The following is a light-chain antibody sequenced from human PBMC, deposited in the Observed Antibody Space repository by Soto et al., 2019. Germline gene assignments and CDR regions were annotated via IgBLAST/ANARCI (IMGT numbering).Light chain of an antibody. CDR2: EVS. Sequence: QSALTLPASVSGSPGQSITISCTGTSSDVGSYNFVSWYQQLPGKAPKLMIYEVSNRPSGVSNRFSGSKSGNTASLTISGLQAEDEADYYCSSYTTSSNYVFGSGTKVTV. CDR3: SSYTTSSNYV. V-gene: IGLV2-14*01. J-gene: IGLJ1*01. CDR1: SSDVGSYNF.